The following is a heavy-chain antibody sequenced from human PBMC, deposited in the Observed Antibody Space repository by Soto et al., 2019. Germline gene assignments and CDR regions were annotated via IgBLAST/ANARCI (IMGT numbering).Heavy chain of an antibody. CDR3: ASPTKPLYYYYGMDV. Sequence: SVKVSCKASGYTFTSYAMHWVRQAPGQGLEWMGGIIPIFGTANYAQKFQGRVTITADESTSTAYLELSSLRSEDTAVYYCASPTKPLYYYYGMDVWGQGTTVTVSS. CDR1: GYTFTSYA. J-gene: IGHJ6*02. D-gene: IGHD1-1*01. CDR2: IIPIFGTA. V-gene: IGHV1-69*13.